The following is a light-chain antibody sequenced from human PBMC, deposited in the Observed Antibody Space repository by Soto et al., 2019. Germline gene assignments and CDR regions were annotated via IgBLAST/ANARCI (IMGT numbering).Light chain of an antibody. Sequence: QAVVTQPPSVSWAPGQWVTISCTGSSSNIGAGHDVQWYQHLPGTAPKLLIYSNIIRPSGVPDRFSGSQSGTSASLAIAGLQAEDEADYYCQSFDSSLNVVFGGGTQLTVL. CDR3: QSFDSSLNVV. J-gene: IGLJ2*01. CDR1: SSNIGAGHD. V-gene: IGLV1-40*01. CDR2: SNI.